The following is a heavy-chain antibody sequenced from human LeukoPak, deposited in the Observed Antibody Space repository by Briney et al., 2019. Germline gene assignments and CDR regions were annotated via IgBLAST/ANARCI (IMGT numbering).Heavy chain of an antibody. J-gene: IGHJ4*02. CDR2: IYYSGST. Sequence: SETLSLTCAVPGGSISSSSYYWGWIRQPPGKGLEWIGSIYYSGSTYYNPSLKSRVTISVDTSKNQFSLKLSSVTAADTAVYYCARDQQICSGGDCYLGNFDYWGQGTLVTVSS. D-gene: IGHD2-21*02. V-gene: IGHV4-39*07. CDR1: GGSISSSSYY. CDR3: ARDQQICSGGDCYLGNFDY.